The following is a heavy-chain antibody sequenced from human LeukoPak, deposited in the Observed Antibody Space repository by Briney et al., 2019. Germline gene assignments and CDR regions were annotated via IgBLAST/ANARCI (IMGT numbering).Heavy chain of an antibody. Sequence: SETLSLTCTVSGGSISSYYWSWIRQPPGKGLEWIGYIYTSGSTNYNPSLKSRVTISVDTSKNQFSLKLSSVTAADTALYYCARHEGGYDSNFDYWGQGTLVTVSS. CDR3: ARHEGGYDSNFDY. J-gene: IGHJ4*02. D-gene: IGHD5-12*01. CDR1: GGSISSYY. CDR2: IYTSGST. V-gene: IGHV4-4*09.